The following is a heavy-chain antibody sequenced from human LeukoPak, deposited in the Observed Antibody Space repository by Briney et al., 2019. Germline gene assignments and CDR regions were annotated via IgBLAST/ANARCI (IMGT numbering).Heavy chain of an antibody. CDR1: GFTFSTYA. Sequence: GRSLRLSCAASGFTFSTYAMHWVRQAPGKGLEWVSAISGSGGRTYYADSVKGRFTISIDNSKNTLYLQMNSLRAEDTAVYYCAKGPYYYDSSGYSRRWFDPWGQGTLVAVSS. V-gene: IGHV3-23*01. D-gene: IGHD3-22*01. J-gene: IGHJ5*02. CDR3: AKGPYYYDSSGYSRRWFDP. CDR2: ISGSGGRT.